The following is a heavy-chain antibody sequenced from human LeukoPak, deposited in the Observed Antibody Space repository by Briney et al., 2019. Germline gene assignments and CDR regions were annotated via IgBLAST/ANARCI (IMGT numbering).Heavy chain of an antibody. D-gene: IGHD1-26*01. CDR3: AREGGSYYLDY. CDR2: ISTSSSYI. CDR1: GFTFNRYS. J-gene: IGHJ4*02. V-gene: IGHV3-21*01. Sequence: RGSLRLSCAASGFTFNRYSMNWVRQAPGKGLAWVSSISTSSSYIYYADSVKGRFTISRDNAKNSLYLQMNSLRAEDTAVYYCAREGGSYYLDYWGQGTLVTVSS.